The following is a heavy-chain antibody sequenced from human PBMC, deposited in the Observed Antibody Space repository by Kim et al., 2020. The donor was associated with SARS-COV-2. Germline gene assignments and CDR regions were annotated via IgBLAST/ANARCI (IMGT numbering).Heavy chain of an antibody. J-gene: IGHJ1*01. CDR1: GGTFSGYS. CDR2: INHSGSW. D-gene: IGHD3-9*01. CDR3: ATDKIEVSHAAIQN. V-gene: IGHV4-34*08. Sequence: SETLSLTCAVYGGTFSGYSWNWIRQSPGKGLEWIGDINHSGSWRYNPSLESRVTISVDTSTNQFSPKLRSVTAAATAALYCATDKIEVSHAAIQNWGQGT.